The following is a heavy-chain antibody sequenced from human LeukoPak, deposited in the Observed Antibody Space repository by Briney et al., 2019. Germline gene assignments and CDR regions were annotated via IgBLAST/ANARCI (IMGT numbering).Heavy chain of an antibody. J-gene: IGHJ4*02. CDR1: GGSISGYY. Sequence: PSETLSLTCTVSGGSISGYYWSWIRQPPGKGLDWVGYIYYSGSTNYNPSLKSRATISVDTSKNQFSLKLSSVTAADTAVYYCARDLGGSGWYFFDYWGQGTLVTVSS. D-gene: IGHD6-19*01. CDR3: ARDLGGSGWYFFDY. CDR2: IYYSGST. V-gene: IGHV4-59*01.